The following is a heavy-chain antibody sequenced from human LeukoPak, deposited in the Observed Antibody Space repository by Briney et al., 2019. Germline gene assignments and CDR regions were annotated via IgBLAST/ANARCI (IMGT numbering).Heavy chain of an antibody. CDR3: AKAPRITMIVVAHNWYFDL. CDR2: ISWNSGSI. V-gene: IGHV3-9*01. Sequence: GRSLRLSCAASGFTFDDYAMPWVRHAPGKGLEWVSGISWNSGSIGYADFVKGRFTISRDNAKNSLYLQMNSLRAEDTALYYCAKAPRITMIVVAHNWYFDLWGRGTLVTVSS. D-gene: IGHD3-22*01. J-gene: IGHJ2*01. CDR1: GFTFDDYA.